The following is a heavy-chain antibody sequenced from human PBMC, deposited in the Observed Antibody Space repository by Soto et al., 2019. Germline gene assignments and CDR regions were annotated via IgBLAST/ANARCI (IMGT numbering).Heavy chain of an antibody. D-gene: IGHD3-22*01. V-gene: IGHV1-69*06. CDR3: ASTKYDSSAYYYWYLGL. J-gene: IGHJ2*01. Sequence: QVELVQSGAEVKNPGSSVKVSCQASEDTFRNYAISWVRQAPEQGLEWMGGLLPIFGTANYAQKFQCRVTITADTSANTVDLELSSLRSEDTAVYYCASTKYDSSAYYYWYLGLWGRGTLVTVSS. CDR1: EDTFRNYA. CDR2: LLPIFGTA.